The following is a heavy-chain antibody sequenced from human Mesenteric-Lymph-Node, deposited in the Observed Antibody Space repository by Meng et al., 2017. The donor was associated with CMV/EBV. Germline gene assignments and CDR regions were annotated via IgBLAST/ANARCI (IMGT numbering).Heavy chain of an antibody. V-gene: IGHV3-9*01. CDR2: ISRNSDTI. CDR3: AKAMDIVLLSQPFDY. Sequence: GGSLRLSCAASGFPFGHYSMHWVRQTPGKGPEWVSGISRNSDTIVHADSVKGRLTISRDNAKSSLYLQMNSLRAEDTALYYCAKAMDIVLLSQPFDYWGQGTLVTVSS. CDR1: GFPFGHYS. J-gene: IGHJ4*02. D-gene: IGHD5-12*01.